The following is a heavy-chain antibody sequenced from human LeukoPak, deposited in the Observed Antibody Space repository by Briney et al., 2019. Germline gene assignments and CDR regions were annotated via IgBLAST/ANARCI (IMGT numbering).Heavy chain of an antibody. Sequence: SVKVSCKASGCTFSSYAISWVRQAPGQGLEWMGGIIPIIGTANYAQKFQGRVTITTDESTSTAYMELSSLRSEDTAVYYCASGYYDSSGYPFDYWGQGTLVTVSS. CDR3: ASGYYDSSGYPFDY. D-gene: IGHD3-22*01. V-gene: IGHV1-69*05. CDR1: GCTFSSYA. CDR2: IIPIIGTA. J-gene: IGHJ4*02.